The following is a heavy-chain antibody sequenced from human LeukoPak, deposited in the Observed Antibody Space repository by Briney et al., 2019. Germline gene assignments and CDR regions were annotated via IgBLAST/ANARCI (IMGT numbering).Heavy chain of an antibody. CDR2: IYPGDSDP. V-gene: IGHV5-51*01. D-gene: IGHD3-10*01. J-gene: IGHJ1*01. CDR1: GYSFTNYW. CDR3: ARLGGSGSWELYFQH. Sequence: GESLKISCKGSGYSFTNYWIGWVRQMPGKGLEWMGIIYPGDSDPRYSPSFQGQVTISADKSISTAYLQWSSLKASDTAMYYCARLGGSGSWELYFQHWGQGTLVTVSS.